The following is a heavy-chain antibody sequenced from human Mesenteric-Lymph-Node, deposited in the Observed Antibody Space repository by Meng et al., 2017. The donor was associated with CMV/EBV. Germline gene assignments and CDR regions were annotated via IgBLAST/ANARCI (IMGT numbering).Heavy chain of an antibody. Sequence: RLSCAAAGFTVSSNYMSWVRQAPGKGLEWVSVIYSGGSTYYADSVKGRFTISRDNSKNTLYLQMNSLRAEDTAVYYCAREGDYYFDYWGQGTLVTVSS. J-gene: IGHJ4*02. CDR3: AREGDYYFDY. CDR1: GFTVSSNY. CDR2: IYSGGST. V-gene: IGHV3-66*01. D-gene: IGHD3-3*01.